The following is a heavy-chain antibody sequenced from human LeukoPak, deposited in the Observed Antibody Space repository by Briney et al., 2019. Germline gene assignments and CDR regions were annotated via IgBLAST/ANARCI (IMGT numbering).Heavy chain of an antibody. CDR2: INHSGTT. CDR3: ASSCSGGSCSTPTRLDY. J-gene: IGHJ4*02. CDR1: GGSFSGYY. Sequence: PSETLSLTCAVYGGSFSGYYWSWIRQPPGKGLEWIGEINHSGTTNYRPSLKSRATISVDTSKNQFSLKLSSVTAADTAVYYCASSCSGGSCSTPTRLDYWGQGTLVTVSS. V-gene: IGHV4-34*01. D-gene: IGHD2-15*01.